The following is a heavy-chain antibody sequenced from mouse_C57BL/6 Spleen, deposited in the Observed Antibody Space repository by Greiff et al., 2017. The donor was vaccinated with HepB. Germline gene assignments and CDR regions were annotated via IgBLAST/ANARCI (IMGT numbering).Heavy chain of an antibody. CDR2: IYPSDSET. CDR1: GYTFTSYW. CDR3: AFWVV. V-gene: IGHV1-61*01. D-gene: IGHD1-1*02. J-gene: IGHJ2*01. Sequence: QVQLKQPGAELVRPGSSVKLSCKASGYTFTSYWMDWVKQRPGQGLEWIGNIYPSDSETHYNQKFKDKATLTVDKSSSTAYVQLSSLTSEDSAVYYCAFWVVWGQGTTLTVSS.